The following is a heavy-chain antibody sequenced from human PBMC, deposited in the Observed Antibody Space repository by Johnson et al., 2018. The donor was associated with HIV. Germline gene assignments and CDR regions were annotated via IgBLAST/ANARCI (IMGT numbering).Heavy chain of an antibody. D-gene: IGHD4-23*01. CDR2: ISYDGSNK. CDR1: GFTFSSYG. CDR3: AKLPGGNSGFVDAFDI. J-gene: IGHJ3*02. Sequence: QVQLVESGGGVVQPGRSLRLSCAASGFTFSSYGMHWVRQAPGKGLEWVAVISYDGSNKYYADSVKGRFTISRDNSKKTLYLQMNSLRAEETAVDYCAKLPGGNSGFVDAFDIWGQGTMVTVSS. V-gene: IGHV3-30*18.